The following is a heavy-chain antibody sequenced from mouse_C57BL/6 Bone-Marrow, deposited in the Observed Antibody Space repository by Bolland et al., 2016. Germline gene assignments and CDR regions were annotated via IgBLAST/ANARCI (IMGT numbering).Heavy chain of an antibody. Sequence: GDTSYNQKFKGKATLTADKSSSTAYMQLSSLTSEDSAVYYCAWDPLDYWGQGTT. CDR3: SEDSAVYYCAWDPLDY. V-gene: IGHV1-87*01. J-gene: IGHJ2*01. D-gene: IGHD4-1*01.